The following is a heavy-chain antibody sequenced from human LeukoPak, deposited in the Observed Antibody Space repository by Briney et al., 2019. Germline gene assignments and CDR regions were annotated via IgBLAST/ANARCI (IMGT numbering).Heavy chain of an antibody. J-gene: IGHJ4*02. D-gene: IGHD5-18*01. CDR2: ISSSSSYI. V-gene: IGHV3-21*01. CDR1: GLTFSSYS. Sequence: GGSLRLSCAASGLTFSSYSMNWVRQAPGKGLEWVSSISSSSSYIYYADSVKGRFTISRDNAKNSLYLQMNSLRAEDTAVYYCARGGTGYSYAQGYWGQGTLVTVSS. CDR3: ARGGTGYSYAQGY.